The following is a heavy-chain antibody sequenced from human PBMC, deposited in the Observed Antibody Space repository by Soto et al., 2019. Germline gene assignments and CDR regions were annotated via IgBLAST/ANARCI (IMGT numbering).Heavy chain of an antibody. CDR3: ARGVKNRYNSNFFDY. Sequence: QVPLVESGGGLVKPGGSLRLSCAASGFTFSDYYMSWIRQAPGKGLEWVSYISSSSTYTNYADSVKGRFTISRDNAKNSLCLQMNSLRAEDTAVYYCARGVKNRYNSNFFDYWGQGTLVTVSS. V-gene: IGHV3-11*05. CDR2: ISSSSTYT. D-gene: IGHD6-13*01. CDR1: GFTFSDYY. J-gene: IGHJ4*02.